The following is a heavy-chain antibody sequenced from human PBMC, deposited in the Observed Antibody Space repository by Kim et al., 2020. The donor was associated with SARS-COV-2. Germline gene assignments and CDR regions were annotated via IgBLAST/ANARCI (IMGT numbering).Heavy chain of an antibody. J-gene: IGHJ4*03. CDR1: GFTFSNYA. CDR3: ATDLAQWAASRY. Sequence: GGSLRLSCAASGFTFSNYALHWVRQAPGKGPEWVSVISYNGTNKYYADSVKGRFTISRDNSKDTLYLQMNSLRIDDTAVYYCATDLAQWAASRY. V-gene: IGHV3-30-3*01. CDR2: ISYNGTNK. D-gene: IGHD6-19*01.